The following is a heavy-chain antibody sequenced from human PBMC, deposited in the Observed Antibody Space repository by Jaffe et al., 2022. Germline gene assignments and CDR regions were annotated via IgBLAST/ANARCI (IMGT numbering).Heavy chain of an antibody. J-gene: IGHJ4*02. V-gene: IGHV4-30-2*01. D-gene: IGHD4-17*01. CDR2: IYHSGST. Sequence: QLQLQESGSGLVKPSQTLSLTCAVSGGSISSGGYSWSWIRQPPGKGLEWIGYIYHSGSTYYNPSLKSRVTISVDRSKNQFSLKLSSVTAADTAVYYCARGTYGDYEYYFDYWGQGTLVTVSS. CDR3: ARGTYGDYEYYFDY. CDR1: GGSISSGGYS.